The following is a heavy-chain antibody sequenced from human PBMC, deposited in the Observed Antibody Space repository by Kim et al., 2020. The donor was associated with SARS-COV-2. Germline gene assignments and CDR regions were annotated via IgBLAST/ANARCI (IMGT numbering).Heavy chain of an antibody. CDR3: AREVGVGPAYLPAPNYRGWFDP. CDR1: GYTFTSYY. Sequence: ASVKVSCKASGYTFTSYYMHWVRQAPGQGLEWMGIINPSGGSPSYAQKFQGRVTMTRDTSTSTVYMELSSLRSEDTAVYYCAREVGVGPAYLPAPNYRGWFDPWGQGTLVTVSS. J-gene: IGHJ5*02. V-gene: IGHV1-46*01. D-gene: IGHD3-16*01. CDR2: INPSGGSP.